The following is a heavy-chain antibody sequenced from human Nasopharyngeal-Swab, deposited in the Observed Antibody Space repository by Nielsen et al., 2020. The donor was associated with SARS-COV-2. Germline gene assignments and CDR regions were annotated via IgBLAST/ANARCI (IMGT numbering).Heavy chain of an antibody. CDR3: ARSLSSGWLDDAFDI. CDR2: IYPGDSDT. D-gene: IGHD6-19*01. V-gene: IGHV5-51*01. J-gene: IGHJ3*02. Sequence: GRQMPGKGLEWMGIIYPGDSDTRYSPSFQGQVTISADKSISTAYLQWSSLKASDTAMYYCARSLSSGWLDDAFDIWGQGTMATVSS.